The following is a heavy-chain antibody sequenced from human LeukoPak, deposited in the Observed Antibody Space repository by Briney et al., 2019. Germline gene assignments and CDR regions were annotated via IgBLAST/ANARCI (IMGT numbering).Heavy chain of an antibody. V-gene: IGHV4-38-2*02. CDR1: SYSISSGYY. J-gene: IGHJ5*02. CDR3: ARGVRVGGTNWFDP. Sequence: SETLSLTCTVSSYSISSGYYWGWIRQPPGKGLEWIGSIYHSGSTYYNPSLKSRVTISVDTSKNQFSLKLSSVTAADTAVYYCARGVRVGGTNWFDPWGQGTLVTVSS. D-gene: IGHD1-26*01. CDR2: IYHSGST.